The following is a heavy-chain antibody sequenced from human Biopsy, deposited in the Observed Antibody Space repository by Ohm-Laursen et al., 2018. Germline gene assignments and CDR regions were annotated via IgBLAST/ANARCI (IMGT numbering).Heavy chain of an antibody. CDR1: GDSISSDY. Sequence: GTLSLTCTVSGDSISSDYWTWIRRPAGKGLEWIGRIYGSGSTNYNPSLRGRVTLSGDTSKNQVSLRLGSVTAADTAVYYCAREGLDWDNRRYKGLDVWGQGATVIVSS. CDR3: AREGLDWDNRRYKGLDV. CDR2: IYGSGST. V-gene: IGHV4-4*07. J-gene: IGHJ6*02. D-gene: IGHD1/OR15-1a*01.